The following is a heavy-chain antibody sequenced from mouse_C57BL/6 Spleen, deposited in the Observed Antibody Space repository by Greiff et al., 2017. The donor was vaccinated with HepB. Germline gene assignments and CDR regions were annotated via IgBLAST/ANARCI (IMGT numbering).Heavy chain of an antibody. CDR2: IWSGGST. V-gene: IGHV2-4*01. J-gene: IGHJ3*01. CDR3: AKNRGDYDGSFAY. CDR1: GFSLTSYG. Sequence: VQVVESGPGLVQPSQSLSITCTVSGFSLTSYGVHWVRQPPGKGLEWLGVIWSGGSTDYNAAFISRLSISKDNSKSQVFFKMNSLQADDTAIYYCAKNRGDYDGSFAYWGQGTLVTVSA. D-gene: IGHD2-4*01.